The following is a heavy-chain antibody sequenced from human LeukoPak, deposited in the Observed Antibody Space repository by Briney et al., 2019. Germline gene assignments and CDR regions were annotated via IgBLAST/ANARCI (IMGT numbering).Heavy chain of an antibody. CDR2: INQGGSEN. CDR1: RFTFSSYW. J-gene: IGHJ6*03. CDR3: ARNTHEYSTSSYYYYYYMDV. Sequence: PGGSLRLSCAASRFTFSSYWMSWVRQAPGEGLEWVANINQGGSENYYVDSVKGRFTISRDNAKNSLYLQMNSLRAEDTAVYYCARNTHEYSTSSYYYYYYMDVWGKGTTVTVSS. D-gene: IGHD6-6*01. V-gene: IGHV3-7*01.